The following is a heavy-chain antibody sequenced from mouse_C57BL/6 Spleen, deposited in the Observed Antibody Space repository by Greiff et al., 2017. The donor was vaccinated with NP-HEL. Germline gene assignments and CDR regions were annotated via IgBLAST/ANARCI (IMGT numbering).Heavy chain of an antibody. Sequence: QVQLQQPGAELVMPGASVKLSCKASGYTFTSYWMHWVKQRPGQGLEWIGEIDPSDSYTNYTQKFKGKSTLTVDKSSSTAYMQLSSLTSEDSAVDYCARYDTTVVATVYWGQGTTLTVSS. CDR1: GYTFTSYW. J-gene: IGHJ2*01. CDR3: ARYDTTVVATVY. D-gene: IGHD1-1*01. V-gene: IGHV1-69*01. CDR2: IDPSDSYT.